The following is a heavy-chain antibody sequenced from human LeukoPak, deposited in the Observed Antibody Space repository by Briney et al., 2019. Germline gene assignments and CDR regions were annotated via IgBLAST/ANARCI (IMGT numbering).Heavy chain of an antibody. J-gene: IGHJ3*02. CDR2: INWNGGST. CDR1: GFTFDDYG. V-gene: IGHV3-20*04. CDR3: SAAPMDDAFDI. Sequence: PGGSLRLSCAASGFTFDDYGMSWVRQAPGKGLEWVFGINWNGGSTGYADSAKGRFTISRDNAKNSLYLRMNSLRAEDTALYYCSAAPMDDAFDIWGQGTMVTVSS. D-gene: IGHD6-25*01.